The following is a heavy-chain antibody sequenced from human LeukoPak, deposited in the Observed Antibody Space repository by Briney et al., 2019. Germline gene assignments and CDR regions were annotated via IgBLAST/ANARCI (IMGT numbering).Heavy chain of an antibody. CDR2: IREDGSDK. CDR3: AGDIGVVTTIE. D-gene: IGHD5-12*01. Sequence: GGCLRLSCAAFGYTSSSSWMSWVRQAPGKGLEWVSNIREDGSDKYYVDSVKGRFTISRDNAKNSLYLQMNSLRGEDTAMYYCAGDIGVVTTIEWGQGTLVTVSS. V-gene: IGHV3-7*01. CDR1: GYTSSSSW. J-gene: IGHJ4*02.